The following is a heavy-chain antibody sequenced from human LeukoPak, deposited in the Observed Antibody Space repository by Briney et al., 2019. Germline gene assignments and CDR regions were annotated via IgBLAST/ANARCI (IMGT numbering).Heavy chain of an antibody. V-gene: IGHV3-23*01. CDR3: AKRRGGDDFWSPPGY. D-gene: IGHD3-3*01. CDR2: ISGSGGST. J-gene: IGHJ4*02. Sequence: GGSLRLSCAASGFTFSDYYMSWIRQAPGKGLEWVSAISGSGGSTYYADSVKGRFTISRDNSKNTLYLQMNSLRAEDTAVYYCAKRRGGDDFWSPPGYWGQGTLVTVSS. CDR1: GFTFSDYY.